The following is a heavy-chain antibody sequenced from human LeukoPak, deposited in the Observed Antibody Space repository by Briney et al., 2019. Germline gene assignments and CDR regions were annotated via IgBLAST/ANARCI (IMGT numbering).Heavy chain of an antibody. CDR3: AGLFSGYDPFDY. V-gene: IGHV4-61*08. D-gene: IGHD5-12*01. CDR2: IYYSGST. CDR1: GGSISSGDYY. Sequence: SETLSLTCTVSGGSISSGDYYWSWIRQPPGKGLEWIGYIYYSGSTNYNPSLKSRVTISVDTSKNQFSLKLSSVTAADTAVYYCAGLFSGYDPFDYWGQGTLVTASS. J-gene: IGHJ4*02.